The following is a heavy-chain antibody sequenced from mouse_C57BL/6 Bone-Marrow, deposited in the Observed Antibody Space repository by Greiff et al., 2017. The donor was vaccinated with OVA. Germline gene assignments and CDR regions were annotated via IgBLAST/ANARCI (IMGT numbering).Heavy chain of an antibody. D-gene: IGHD2-2*01. V-gene: IGHV1-18*01. CDR3: ARSGDLTDGRLHYYAMDY. CDR1: GYTFTDYN. Sequence: EVKLQESGPELVKPGASVKIPCKASGYTFTDYNMDWVKQSHGKSLEWIGDINPNNGGTIYNQKFKGKATLTVDKSSSTAYMELRSLTSEDTAVYYCARSGDLTDGRLHYYAMDYWGQGTSVTVSS. J-gene: IGHJ4*01. CDR2: INPNNGGT.